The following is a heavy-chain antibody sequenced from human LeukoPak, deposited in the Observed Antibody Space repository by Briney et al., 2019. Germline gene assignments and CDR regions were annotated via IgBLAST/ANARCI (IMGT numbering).Heavy chain of an antibody. CDR1: SGSFSDNF. V-gene: IGHV4-34*01. D-gene: IGHD5-18*01. CDR2: SSPSGST. Sequence: SETLSLTCGVYSGSFSDNFWTWIRQPPGKGLEWIGESSPSGSTNYNPSLKSRVSTSVDVSKNQFSLHLTSVTAADTGLYYCARGRVLSVPRRGEHGFGYRVCTGNTCSSLPSPKDHYYVLDVWGPGTSVTVSS. CDR3: ARGRVLSVPRRGEHGFGYRVCTGNTCSSLPSPKDHYYVLDV. J-gene: IGHJ6*02.